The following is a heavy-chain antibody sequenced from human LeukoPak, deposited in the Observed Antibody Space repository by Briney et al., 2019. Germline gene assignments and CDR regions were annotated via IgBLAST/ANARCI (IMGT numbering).Heavy chain of an antibody. Sequence: ASVKVSCKASGGTFSSYAISWVRQAPGQGLEWMGWIKPNNGGTDYAQNFQGRVTMTRDTSISTAYMELSSLRSDDTAVYYCARDFDSSGYYLGYWGQGTLVTVSS. J-gene: IGHJ4*02. CDR2: IKPNNGGT. CDR3: ARDFDSSGYYLGY. CDR1: GGTFSSYA. V-gene: IGHV1-2*02. D-gene: IGHD3-22*01.